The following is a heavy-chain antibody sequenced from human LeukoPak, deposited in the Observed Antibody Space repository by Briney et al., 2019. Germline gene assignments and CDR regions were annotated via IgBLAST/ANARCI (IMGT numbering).Heavy chain of an antibody. Sequence: GGSLRLSCAASGFTFSSYAMSWVRQAPGKGLEWVSAISGSGGSTYYADSVKGRFTISRDNSKNTLYLQMNGLRAEDTAIYYCAKSGLSISAARQLDYWGQGTLVTVPS. D-gene: IGHD6-13*01. CDR1: GFTFSSYA. CDR3: AKSGLSISAARQLDY. J-gene: IGHJ4*02. CDR2: ISGSGGST. V-gene: IGHV3-23*01.